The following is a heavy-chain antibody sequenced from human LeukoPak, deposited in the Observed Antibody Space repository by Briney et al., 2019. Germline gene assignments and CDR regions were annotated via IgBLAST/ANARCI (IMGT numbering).Heavy chain of an antibody. CDR1: GYSFTGYY. CDR2: ISPHSGET. V-gene: IGHV1-2*02. D-gene: IGHD3-22*01. J-gene: IGHJ4*02. CDR3: ARERDYYDRDDYYVAYFDY. Sequence: ASVKVSCKASGYSFTGYYIHWVRQAPGQGLEWMAWISPHSGETNSTHKLQGRVALTMDTSINSAYMELTSLTSDDTAVYYCARERDYYDRDDYYVAYFDYWGQGALVTVSS.